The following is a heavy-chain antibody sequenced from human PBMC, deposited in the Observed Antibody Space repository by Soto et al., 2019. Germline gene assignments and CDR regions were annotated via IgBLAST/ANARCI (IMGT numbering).Heavy chain of an antibody. CDR3: ARDLAAVPRAFDY. J-gene: IGHJ4*02. Sequence: GASVKVSCKTSGYFFNDYHMHWVRKAPGQGLEWMGWINPKNGDTNYAQKFQDRVTISVDTSKTQFSLNLRSVTAADTAVYYCARDLAAVPRAFDYWGRGTLVTVSS. CDR2: INPKNGDT. D-gene: IGHD6-13*01. CDR1: GYFFNDYH. V-gene: IGHV1-2*02.